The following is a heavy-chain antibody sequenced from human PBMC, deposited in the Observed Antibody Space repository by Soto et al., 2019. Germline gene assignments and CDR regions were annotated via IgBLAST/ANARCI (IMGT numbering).Heavy chain of an antibody. CDR2: IYYSGST. V-gene: IGHV4-39*01. CDR1: GGSISSSSYY. CDR3: ARRTIYSHYEAGWLDP. D-gene: IGHD3-3*01. J-gene: IGHJ5*02. Sequence: SETLSLTCPVSGGSISSSSYYWGWIRQPPGKGLEWIGSIYYSGSTSYNPSLKSRVTISVDTSNDHFSLKLTSVSVADTAVYYCARRTIYSHYEAGWLDPWGRGTLVTVS.